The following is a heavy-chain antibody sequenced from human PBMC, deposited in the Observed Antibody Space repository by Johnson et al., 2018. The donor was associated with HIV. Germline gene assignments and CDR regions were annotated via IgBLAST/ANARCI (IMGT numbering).Heavy chain of an antibody. Sequence: VQLVESGGRVVRPGGSLRLSCAASGFTFDDYGMSWVRHAPGKGLEWVSGIHWNGGNTGYVDSVQVRFTISRDNAKKSMYLQINSRRAEDTALYYCARDLNRYYYGSVKAFEIWGQGTMVTVS. CDR3: ARDLNRYYYGSVKAFEI. D-gene: IGHD3-10*01. J-gene: IGHJ3*02. V-gene: IGHV3-20*04. CDR2: IHWNGGNT. CDR1: GFTFDDYG.